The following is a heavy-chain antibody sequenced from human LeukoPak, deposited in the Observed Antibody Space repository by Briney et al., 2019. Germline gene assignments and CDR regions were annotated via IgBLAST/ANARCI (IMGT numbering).Heavy chain of an antibody. CDR2: IRSKPSSYTT. CDR3: TRRECSGGSCSYVDY. CDR1: GFDFSGFY. V-gene: IGHV3-73*01. D-gene: IGHD2-15*01. J-gene: IGHJ4*02. Sequence: GGSLRLSCAASGFDFSGFYMHWVRQASGRGLEWVGLIRSKPSSYTTVYAASVKGRFTISRDDSKNTAYLQMNSLKAEDTAVYYCTRRECSGGSCSYVDYWGQGTLVTVSS.